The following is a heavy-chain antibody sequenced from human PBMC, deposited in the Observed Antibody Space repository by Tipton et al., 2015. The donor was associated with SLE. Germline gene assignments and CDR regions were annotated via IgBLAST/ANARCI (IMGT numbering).Heavy chain of an antibody. V-gene: IGHV4-4*07. J-gene: IGHJ4*02. D-gene: IGHD2-8*01. CDR2: IYNGGST. Sequence: TLSLTCTVSGDSLIGSHWTWIRQPAGRGLEWIGRIYNGGSTNYNPPRKSRLSMSVDTSKNQMSLKLNSVTAADTAVYYCARTNRGCFDYWGQGTLVTVSS. CDR3: ARTNRGCFDY. CDR1: GDSLIGSH.